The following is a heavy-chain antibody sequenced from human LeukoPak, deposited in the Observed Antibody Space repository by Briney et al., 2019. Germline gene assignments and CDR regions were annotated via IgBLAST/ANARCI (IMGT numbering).Heavy chain of an antibody. Sequence: PSETLSLTCTVSGGSISSYYWSWIRQPAGKGLEWIGRIYTSGSTNYNPSLKSRVTISVDTSKNQFSLKLSSVTAADTAVYYCARELAGGIAVAGNFDYWGQGTLVTVSS. V-gene: IGHV4-4*07. J-gene: IGHJ4*02. CDR3: ARELAGGIAVAGNFDY. CDR2: IYTSGST. D-gene: IGHD6-19*01. CDR1: GGSISSYY.